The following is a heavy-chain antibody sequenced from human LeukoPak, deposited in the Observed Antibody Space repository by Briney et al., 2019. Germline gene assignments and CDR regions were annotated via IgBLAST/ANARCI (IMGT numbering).Heavy chain of an antibody. CDR2: IYYSGST. J-gene: IGHJ3*02. CDR1: GGSISSSSYY. CDR3: AREDDTSGYYSLGAFDI. D-gene: IGHD3-22*01. V-gene: IGHV4-39*07. Sequence: SETLSLTCTVSGGSISSSSYYWGWIRQPPGKGLEWIGSIYYSGSTYYNPSLKSRLTISVDTSKNQFSLKLSSVTAADTAVYYCAREDDTSGYYSLGAFDIWGQGTMVTVSS.